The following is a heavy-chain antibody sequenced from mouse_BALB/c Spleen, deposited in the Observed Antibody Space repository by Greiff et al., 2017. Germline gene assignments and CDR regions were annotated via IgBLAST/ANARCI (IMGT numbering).Heavy chain of an antibody. CDR1: GYSITSGYY. Sequence: DVKLQESGPGLVKPSQSLSLTCSVTGYSITSGYYWNWIRQFPGNKLEWMGYISYDGSNNYNPSLKNRISITRDTSKNQFFLKLNSVTTEDTATYYCARDGVRRDYYAMDYWGQGTSVTVSS. D-gene: IGHD2-14*01. J-gene: IGHJ4*01. CDR3: ARDGVRRDYYAMDY. V-gene: IGHV3-6*02. CDR2: ISYDGSN.